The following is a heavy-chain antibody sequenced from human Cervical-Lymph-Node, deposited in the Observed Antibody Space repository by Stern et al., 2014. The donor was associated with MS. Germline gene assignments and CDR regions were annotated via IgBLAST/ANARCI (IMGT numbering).Heavy chain of an antibody. Sequence: VQLVESGAEVKKPGSSVKVSCKASGGTFSSYAISWVRQAPGQGLEWMGGIIPIFGTANYAQKFQGRVTITADESTSTAYMELSSLRSEDTGVYYCARRSSGWYPDWYFDLWGRGTLVTVSS. J-gene: IGHJ2*01. CDR3: ARRSSGWYPDWYFDL. CDR2: IIPIFGTA. CDR1: GGTFSSYA. V-gene: IGHV1-69*01. D-gene: IGHD6-19*01.